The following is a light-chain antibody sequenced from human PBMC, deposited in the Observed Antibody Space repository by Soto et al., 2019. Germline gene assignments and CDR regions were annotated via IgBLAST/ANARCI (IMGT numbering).Light chain of an antibody. CDR2: EAS. J-gene: IGKJ1*01. CDR1: QSLLDSDGKTY. CDR3: MQSIQVPWT. Sequence: EIVMTQTPLSLSVTPGQPASISCKSGQSLLDSDGKTYVYWYLQKSGHTPHLLIYEASNRFSGVPERFSGSGSESDFTLKISRVEAEDVGVYYCMQSIQVPWTFGQGTKVEVK. V-gene: IGKV2D-29*01.